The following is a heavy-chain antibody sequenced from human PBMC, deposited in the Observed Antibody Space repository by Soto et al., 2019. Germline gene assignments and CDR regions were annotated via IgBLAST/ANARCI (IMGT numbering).Heavy chain of an antibody. D-gene: IGHD4-4*01. CDR2: ICDDGSSK. CDR3: ARGANDYTKTYYYYYMDV. V-gene: IGHV3-33*08. Sequence: PGGSLRLSCAASGFTFSSYAMSWVRQAPGKGLEWVAVICDDGSSKYYADSVKGRFTISRDNSKNTLYLQMNSLRAEDTAVYYCARGANDYTKTYYYYYMDVWGKGTTVTVSS. CDR1: GFTFSSYA. J-gene: IGHJ6*03.